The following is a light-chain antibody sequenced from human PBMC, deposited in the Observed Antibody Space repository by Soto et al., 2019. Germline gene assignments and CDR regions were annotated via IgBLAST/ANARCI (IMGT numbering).Light chain of an antibody. CDR3: SSYTLSSSYV. CDR1: SSDVGTYNS. J-gene: IGLJ1*01. V-gene: IGLV2-14*01. CDR2: DVS. Sequence: QSVLTQPAAVSGSPGQSIAISCTGTSSDVGTYNSVSWYQQYPGKAPKLMIHDVSNRPSGVSDRFSGSKSGNTASLTISGLQSEDEADYYCSSYTLSSSYVFGSGTKVTV.